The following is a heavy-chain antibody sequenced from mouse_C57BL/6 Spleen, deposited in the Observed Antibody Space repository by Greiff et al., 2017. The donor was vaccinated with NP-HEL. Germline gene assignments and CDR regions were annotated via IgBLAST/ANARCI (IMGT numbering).Heavy chain of an antibody. CDR1: GFTFSDYY. D-gene: IGHD3-2*02. V-gene: IGHV5-12*01. Sequence: EVKLVESGGGLVQPGGSLKLSCAASGFTFSDYYMYWVRQTPEKRLEWVAYISNGGGSTYYPDTVKGRFTISRDNAKNTLYLQMSRLKSEDTAMYYCARPSDSSGFSFDYWGQGTTLTVSS. CDR3: ARPSDSSGFSFDY. CDR2: ISNGGGST. J-gene: IGHJ2*01.